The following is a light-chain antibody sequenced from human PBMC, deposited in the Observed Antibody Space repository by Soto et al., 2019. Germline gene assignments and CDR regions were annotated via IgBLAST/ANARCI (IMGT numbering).Light chain of an antibody. J-gene: IGKJ4*01. Sequence: DIQMTQSPSSLSASVGDRVTITCRASQTITRYLNWYRRKPGKAPILLISSISSLRGGVPSRFSGIGSGTDFTLTISSLQPEDFASYYCQQSDTIPLTFGGGTKVDIK. CDR2: SIS. CDR3: QQSDTIPLT. V-gene: IGKV1-39*01. CDR1: QTITRY.